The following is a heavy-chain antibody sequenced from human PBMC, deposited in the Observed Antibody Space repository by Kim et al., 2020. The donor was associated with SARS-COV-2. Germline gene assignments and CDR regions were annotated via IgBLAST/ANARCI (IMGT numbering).Heavy chain of an antibody. V-gene: IGHV3-48*02. CDR1: GFTFINYS. Sequence: GGSLRLSCVASGFTFINYSMNWVRQAPGKGLKWVSYISSSTNTIYYADSVKGRFTISRDNAKKSLYLQMNSLRDEDTAVYYCARNGLLWQSGDAFDIWG. J-gene: IGHJ3*02. CDR2: ISSSTNTI. CDR3: ARNGLLWQSGDAFDI. D-gene: IGHD3-10*01.